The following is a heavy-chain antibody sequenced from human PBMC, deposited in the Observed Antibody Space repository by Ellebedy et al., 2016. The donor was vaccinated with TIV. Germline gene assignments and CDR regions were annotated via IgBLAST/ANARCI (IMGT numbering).Heavy chain of an antibody. CDR1: GFTVSASY. D-gene: IGHD3-3*01. V-gene: IGHV3-53*04. J-gene: IGHJ4*02. CDR2: IYSGGST. CDR3: ASPGYYGPFDH. Sequence: GESLKISCEASGFTVSASYLSWVRQAPGKGLEWVSTIYSGGSTNYADSVKGRFTIPRHSSKNMLYLQMNALRLEDTAVYYCASPGYYGPFDHWGRGTLVTVSS.